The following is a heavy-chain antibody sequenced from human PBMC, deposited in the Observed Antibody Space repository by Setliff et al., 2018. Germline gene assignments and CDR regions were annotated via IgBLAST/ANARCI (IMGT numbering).Heavy chain of an antibody. V-gene: IGHV7-4-1*02. Sequence: GASVKVSCKASGYTFTTYAISWMRQAPGQGPEWMGWINTNTGNPSYAQGFTGRFVFSLDTSVSTAYLQISSLKAEDTAVYYCARASRFGTTVYRGDYYMDVWGKGTTVTVSS. J-gene: IGHJ6*03. D-gene: IGHD4-4*01. CDR3: ARASRFGTTVYRGDYYMDV. CDR1: GYTFTTYA. CDR2: INTNTGNP.